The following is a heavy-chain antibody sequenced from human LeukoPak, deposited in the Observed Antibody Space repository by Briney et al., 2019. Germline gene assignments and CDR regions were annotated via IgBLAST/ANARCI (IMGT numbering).Heavy chain of an antibody. V-gene: IGHV3-21*01. CDR2: IGSSSSYI. Sequence: GGSLRLSCAASGFTFSSYSMNWVRQAPGKGLEWVSSIGSSSSYIYYADSVKGRFTISRDNAKNTLYLQMNNLRAEDTAVYYCAREFFGYSYPLWGQGTLVSVSS. D-gene: IGHD5-24*01. CDR1: GFTFSSYS. J-gene: IGHJ4*02. CDR3: AREFFGYSYPL.